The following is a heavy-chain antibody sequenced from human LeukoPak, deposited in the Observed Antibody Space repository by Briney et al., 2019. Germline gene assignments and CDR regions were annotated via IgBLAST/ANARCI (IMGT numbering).Heavy chain of an antibody. Sequence: GGSLTLSCAASGFIFSNYWMHWVRQAPGKGLVWVSRINSDGRSTNYADSVMGRFSISRDYAKNTVYLQMNGLRAEDTAVYYCAREGFGGSYSFWGQGTLVTVSS. CDR2: INSDGRST. CDR1: GFIFSNYW. D-gene: IGHD1-26*01. CDR3: AREGFGGSYSF. V-gene: IGHV3-74*01. J-gene: IGHJ4*02.